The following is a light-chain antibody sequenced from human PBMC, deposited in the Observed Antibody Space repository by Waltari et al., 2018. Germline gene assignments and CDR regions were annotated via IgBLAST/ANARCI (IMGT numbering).Light chain of an antibody. CDR2: DAS. J-gene: IGKJ4*01. CDR1: QSVNTD. Sequence: EIVLTQSPAALSLSPGERATLSCRASQSVNTDLAWYQQKPGRAPRLLVYDASNRANGIPARFSGSGSGTDFTLTITSLQAEDVAVYYCQQHYSPLITFGGGTKVEI. CDR3: QQHYSPLIT. V-gene: IGKV3-11*01.